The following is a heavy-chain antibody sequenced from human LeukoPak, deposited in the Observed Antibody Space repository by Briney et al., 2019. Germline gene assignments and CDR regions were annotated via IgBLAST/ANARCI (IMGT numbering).Heavy chain of an antibody. CDR1: GVTFSSYA. V-gene: IGHV1-69*05. J-gene: IGHJ3*02. CDR2: IIPIFGTA. CDR3: ARSSLGDAFDI. Sequence: ASVKVSCKASGVTFSSYAISWVRQAPGQGLEWMGRIIPIFGTANYAQKFQGRVTITTDESTSTAYMELSSLRSEDTAVYYCARSSLGDAFDIWGQGTMVTVSS. D-gene: IGHD7-27*01.